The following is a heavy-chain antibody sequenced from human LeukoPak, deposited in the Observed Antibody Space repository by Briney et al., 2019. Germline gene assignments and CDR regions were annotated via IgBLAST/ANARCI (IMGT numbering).Heavy chain of an antibody. V-gene: IGHV4-39*01. CDR3: ARHRQGSSPFV. J-gene: IGHJ4*02. D-gene: IGHD6-13*01. Sequence: PSETLSLTCTVSGGSISSSSYYWGWIRQPPGKGLEWIGSIYYSGSTYYNPSLKSRVTISVDTSKNQFSLKLSSVTAADTAVYYCARHRQGSSPFVWGQGTLVTVSS. CDR1: GGSISSSSYY. CDR2: IYYSGST.